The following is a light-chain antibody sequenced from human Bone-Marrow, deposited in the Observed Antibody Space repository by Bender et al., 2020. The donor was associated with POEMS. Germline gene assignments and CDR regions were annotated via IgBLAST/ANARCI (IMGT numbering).Light chain of an antibody. Sequence: SSELTQDPAVSVALGQTVTITCQGDSLRNHYATWYHQKAGQAPFLVFYGKDTRPSGIPGRFSGSNLGNIATLTISGTQALDEADYYCQAWDSSTALYVFETGTTVTVL. CDR1: SLRNHY. CDR3: QAWDSSTALYV. J-gene: IGLJ1*01. V-gene: IGLV3-19*01. CDR2: GKD.